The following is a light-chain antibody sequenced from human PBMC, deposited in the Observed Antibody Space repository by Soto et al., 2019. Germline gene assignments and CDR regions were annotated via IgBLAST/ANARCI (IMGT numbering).Light chain of an antibody. CDR1: QSVISTY. Sequence: EIVLRQSPGTLSLSPGERATLSCRASQSVISTYLAWYQQKPGQAPRLLIFDASYRATGIPARFSGSGSGTDFTLTITSLEPEDFAVYYCQQRGSWPATFGPGTKVDIK. V-gene: IGKV3D-20*02. J-gene: IGKJ3*01. CDR3: QQRGSWPAT. CDR2: DAS.